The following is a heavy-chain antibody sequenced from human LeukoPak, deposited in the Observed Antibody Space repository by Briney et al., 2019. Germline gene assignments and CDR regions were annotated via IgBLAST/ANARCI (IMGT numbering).Heavy chain of an antibody. J-gene: IGHJ4*02. CDR3: ARASSYETLDC. CDR2: IYYSGST. CDR1: GGSISSYY. V-gene: IGHV4-59*01. Sequence: SETLSLTCTVSGGSISSYYWSWIRQPPGKGLEWIGYIYYSGSTNYNPSLKSRVTISVDTSKNQFSLKLSSVTAADTAVYYCARASSYETLDCWGQGTLVTVSS. D-gene: IGHD3-3*01.